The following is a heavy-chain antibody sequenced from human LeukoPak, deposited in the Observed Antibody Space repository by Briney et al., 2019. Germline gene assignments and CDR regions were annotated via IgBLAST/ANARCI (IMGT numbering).Heavy chain of an antibody. CDR2: IYYSGSA. J-gene: IGHJ2*01. CDR1: GGSISSYY. D-gene: IGHD4-17*01. CDR3: ARVREDDYGDYFPLYWYFDL. Sequence: TASETLSLTCTVSGGSISSYYWSWIRQPPGKGLEWIGYIYYSGSANYNPSLKGRVTISVDTSKNQFSLKLSSVTAADTAVYYCARVREDDYGDYFPLYWYFDLWGRGTLVTVSS. V-gene: IGHV4-59*08.